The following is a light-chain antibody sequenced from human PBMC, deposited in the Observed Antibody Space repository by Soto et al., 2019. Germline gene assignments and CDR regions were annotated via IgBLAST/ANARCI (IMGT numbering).Light chain of an antibody. Sequence: DIQMTQSPSSLSASIGDRVTITCRASQGINNYLAWYRQKPRRAPQLLIYAASALHSGVPSRFSGSGSGTDFTLTISSLQPEDFATYYCLQDYNYPWTFGQGTKVDIK. V-gene: IGKV1-27*01. CDR1: QGINNY. CDR2: AAS. CDR3: LQDYNYPWT. J-gene: IGKJ1*01.